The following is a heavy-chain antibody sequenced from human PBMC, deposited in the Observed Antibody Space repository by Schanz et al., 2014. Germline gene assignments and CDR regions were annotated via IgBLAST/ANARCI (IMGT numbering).Heavy chain of an antibody. J-gene: IGHJ4*02. Sequence: QVQLVQSGAEVKKPGSSVKVSCKASGGTFSTYPINWLRQAPGQGLEWMGRIIPIHGIANYAQKFQGRVTITADKSTFTAYMDVSSLRSEDTAVYYCASSGAGYSSSWDFDYWGQGTMVVVSS. CDR3: ASSGAGYSSSWDFDY. D-gene: IGHD6-13*01. CDR2: IIPIHGIA. CDR1: GGTFSTYP. V-gene: IGHV1-69*02.